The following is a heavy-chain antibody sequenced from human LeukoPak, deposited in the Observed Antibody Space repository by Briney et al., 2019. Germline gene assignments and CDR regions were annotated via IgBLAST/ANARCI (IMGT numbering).Heavy chain of an antibody. CDR3: AKSEASGFDY. CDR1: GFTFSSYA. D-gene: IGHD1-26*01. J-gene: IGHJ4*02. V-gene: IGHV3-23*01. CDR2: ISGSGGST. Sequence: AGSLRLSCAASGFTFSSYAMSWVRQAPGKGLEWVSAISGSGGSTYYADSVKGRFTISRDNSKNTLYLQMNSLRAEDTAVYDCAKSEASGFDYWGQGTLVTVSS.